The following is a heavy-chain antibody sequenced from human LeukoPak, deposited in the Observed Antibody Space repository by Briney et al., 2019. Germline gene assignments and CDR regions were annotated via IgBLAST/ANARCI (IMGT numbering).Heavy chain of an antibody. Sequence: ASVTASCMTSGYTFTGYYMHWVRQAPGQGLEWMGIINPSGGSTSYTQKFQGRVTLTRDTSTSTVYMELSSLRSEDTAVYYCARGYSSNWYVYWGQGTLVTVSS. J-gene: IGHJ5*01. CDR2: INPSGGST. CDR3: ARGYSSNWYVY. V-gene: IGHV1-46*01. CDR1: GYTFTGYY. D-gene: IGHD6-13*01.